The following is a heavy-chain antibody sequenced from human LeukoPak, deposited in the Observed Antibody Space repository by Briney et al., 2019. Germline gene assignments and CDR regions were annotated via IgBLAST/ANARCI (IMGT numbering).Heavy chain of an antibody. Sequence: SVKVSCKASGGTFSSYTISRVRQAPGQGLEWMGGVIPIFGTANYAQKFQGRVTITADESTSTAYMELSSLRSEDTGVYYCARASIAVAGTGFYYYYYMDVWGKGTTVTISS. J-gene: IGHJ6*03. CDR1: GGTFSSYT. CDR3: ARASIAVAGTGFYYYYYMDV. CDR2: VIPIFGTA. D-gene: IGHD6-19*01. V-gene: IGHV1-69*13.